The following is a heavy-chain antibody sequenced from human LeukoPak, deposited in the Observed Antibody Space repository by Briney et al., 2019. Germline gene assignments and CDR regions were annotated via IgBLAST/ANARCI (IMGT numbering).Heavy chain of an antibody. CDR1: GFTFSSYG. CDR2: IWYDGSDK. Sequence: GGSLRLSCAASGFTFSSYGMHWVRQAPGKGLEWVAVIWYDGSDKYYADSVKGRFTISRDNSKSTLYLQMSSLRAEDTAVYYCARTNLFVDTAVNDAFDVWGQGTMVIVSS. J-gene: IGHJ3*01. V-gene: IGHV3-33*01. CDR3: ARTNLFVDTAVNDAFDV. D-gene: IGHD5-18*01.